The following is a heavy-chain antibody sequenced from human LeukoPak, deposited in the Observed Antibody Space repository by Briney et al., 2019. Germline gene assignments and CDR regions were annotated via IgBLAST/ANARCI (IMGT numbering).Heavy chain of an antibody. D-gene: IGHD2/OR15-2a*01. CDR2: ISNTGGFT. CDR3: ATGGSMAHEGIHS. J-gene: IGHJ4*02. CDR1: GFIFSTYA. Sequence: GGSLRLSCAASGFIFSTYAMSWVRQAPGKGLEWVCSISNTGGFTYHADSMKGRFTISRDNSKNTLFLQMKSLRGDDTAVYYCATGGSMAHEGIHSWGQGTLVIVSS. V-gene: IGHV3-23*01.